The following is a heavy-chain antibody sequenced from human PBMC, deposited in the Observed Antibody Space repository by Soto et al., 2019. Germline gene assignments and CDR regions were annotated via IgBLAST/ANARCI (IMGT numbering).Heavy chain of an antibody. D-gene: IGHD6-25*01. CDR1: GYTFTGKN. J-gene: IGHJ5*02. CDR2: INPGSGGT. V-gene: IGHV1-2*02. Sequence: QVQLVQSGAEMEKPGAAMKVSCKASGYTFTGKNMHWVRQAPGQGLEWMGWINPGSGGTNYAQKFKGRVTMTRDTSISTAYMELSSLTSDDTAVYYCARGVGSSWFDPWGQGTLVTVSS. CDR3: ARGVGSSWFDP.